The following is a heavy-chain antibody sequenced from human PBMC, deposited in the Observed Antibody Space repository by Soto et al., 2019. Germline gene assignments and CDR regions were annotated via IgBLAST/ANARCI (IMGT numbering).Heavy chain of an antibody. J-gene: IGHJ6*02. CDR1: GGSITTSDYS. D-gene: IGHD3-3*01. CDR3: VRERTIFGVAPGGGVDV. Sequence: SETLSLTCTVSGGSITTSDYSWSWLRQPPGRGLEWIGSIYHTGATHYIPSLKSRLTMSLDKSKNHFSLDLTSVTAADTALYYCVRERTIFGVAPGGGVDVWGQGTTVTVSS. CDR2: IYHTGAT. V-gene: IGHV4-30-2*01.